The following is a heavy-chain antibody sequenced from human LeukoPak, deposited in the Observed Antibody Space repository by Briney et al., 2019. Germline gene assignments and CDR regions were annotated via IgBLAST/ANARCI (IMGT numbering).Heavy chain of an antibody. CDR1: GGSISSGGYY. V-gene: IGHV4-31*03. D-gene: IGHD3-3*01. J-gene: IGHJ4*02. CDR3: ASVYYDPPHYFDY. Sequence: SQTLSLTCTVSGGSISSGGYYWSWIRQHPGKGLEWIGYIYYSGSTYYSPSLKSRVTISVDTSKNQFSLKLSSVTAADTAVYYCASVYYDPPHYFDYWGQGTLVTVSS. CDR2: IYYSGST.